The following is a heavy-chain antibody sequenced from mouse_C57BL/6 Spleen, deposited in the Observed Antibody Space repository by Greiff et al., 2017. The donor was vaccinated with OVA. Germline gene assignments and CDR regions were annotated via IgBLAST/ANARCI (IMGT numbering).Heavy chain of an antibody. V-gene: IGHV3-6*01. CDR2: ISYDGSN. D-gene: IGHD2-5*01. Sequence: VQLQQSGPGLVKPSQSLSLTCSVTGYSITSGYYWNWIRQFPGNKLEWMGYISYDGSNNYNPSLKNRISITRDTSKNQFFLKLNSVTTEDTATYYFASYSNYVIFFDYWGQGTTLTVSS. CDR3: ASYSNYVIFFDY. CDR1: GYSITSGYY. J-gene: IGHJ2*01.